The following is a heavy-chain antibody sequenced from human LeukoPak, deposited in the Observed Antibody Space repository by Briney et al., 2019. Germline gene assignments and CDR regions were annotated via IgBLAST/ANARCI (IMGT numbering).Heavy chain of an antibody. D-gene: IGHD6-13*01. V-gene: IGHV7-4-1*02. CDR2: INTNTGNP. CDR1: GYTFTSYA. J-gene: IGHJ1*01. Sequence: GASVKFSCKASGYTFTSYAMNWVRQAPGQGLEWMGWINTNTGNPTYAQGFTGRFVFSLDTSVSTAYLQISSLKAEDTAVYYCARDLFGRAAAGTGRYFQHWGQGTLVTVSS. CDR3: ARDLFGRAAAGTGRYFQH.